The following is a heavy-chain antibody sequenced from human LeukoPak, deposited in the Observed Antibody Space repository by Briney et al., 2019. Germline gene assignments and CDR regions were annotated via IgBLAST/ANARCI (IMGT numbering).Heavy chain of an antibody. V-gene: IGHV4-39*07. CDR1: GGSISSSSYY. CDR3: ARLGLWFGESVNYYYYYMDV. J-gene: IGHJ6*03. D-gene: IGHD3-10*01. Sequence: SETLSLTCTVSGGSISSSSYYWGWIRQPPGKGLEWIGSIYYSGSTYYNPSLKSRVTISVDTSKNQFSLKLSSVTAADTAVYYCARLGLWFGESVNYYYYYMDVWGKGTTVTISS. CDR2: IYYSGST.